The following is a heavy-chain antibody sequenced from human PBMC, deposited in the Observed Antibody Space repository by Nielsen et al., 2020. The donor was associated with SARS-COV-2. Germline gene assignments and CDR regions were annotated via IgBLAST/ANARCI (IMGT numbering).Heavy chain of an antibody. V-gene: IGHV1-69*13. D-gene: IGHD6-13*01. CDR1: GGTFSSYA. CDR2: IIPIFGTA. J-gene: IGHJ5*02. Sequence: SVKVSCKASGGTFSSYAISWVRQAPGQGLEWMGGIIPIFGTANYAQKFQGRVTITADESTSTAYMELSSLRSEDTAVYYCAREGEIAAAGTGFDPWGQGTLVTVSS. CDR3: AREGEIAAAGTGFDP.